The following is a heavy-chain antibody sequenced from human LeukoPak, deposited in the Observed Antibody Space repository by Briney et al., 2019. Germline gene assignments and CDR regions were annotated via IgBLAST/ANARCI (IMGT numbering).Heavy chain of an antibody. CDR1: GFSVRNNY. Sequence: GGSLRLSCAASGFSVRNNYMSWIRQAPGKGLEWVSVIYSGGNTYYADSAKGRFTLSRDNSKNTLYLQMNSLRAEDTAVYYCAGEGADNIWGNDFDYWGQGTLVTVSS. CDR2: IYSGGNT. D-gene: IGHD3-16*01. V-gene: IGHV3-66*01. CDR3: AGEGADNIWGNDFDY. J-gene: IGHJ4*02.